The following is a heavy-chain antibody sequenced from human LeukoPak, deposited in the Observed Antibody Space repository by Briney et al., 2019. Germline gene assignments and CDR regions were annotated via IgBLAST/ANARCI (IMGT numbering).Heavy chain of an antibody. CDR1: SGSISTSNYY. D-gene: IGHD3-9*01. J-gene: IGHJ4*02. CDR2: IFYSGST. Sequence: PSETLSLTCTVSSGSISTSNYYWGWVRQPPGTALEWIGNIFYSGSTYYSPSLKSRVTISVDTSKNQFSLKLSSVTAADTAVYYCARHRYYDILTGYYIGAPFDYWGQGTLVTVSS. CDR3: ARHRYYDILTGYYIGAPFDY. V-gene: IGHV4-39*07.